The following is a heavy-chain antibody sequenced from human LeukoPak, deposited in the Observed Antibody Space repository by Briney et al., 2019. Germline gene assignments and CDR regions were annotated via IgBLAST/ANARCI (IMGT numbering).Heavy chain of an antibody. J-gene: IGHJ5*02. Sequence: ASVKVSCKASGYTFTSYDINWVRQATGQGLEWMGWMNPNSGNTGYAQKFQGRVTMTRNTSISTAYMELSSLRSEDTAVYYCARRGSVAAAGARWFDPWGQGTLVTVSS. CDR3: ARRGSVAAAGARWFDP. V-gene: IGHV1-8*01. CDR2: MNPNSGNT. D-gene: IGHD6-13*01. CDR1: GYTFTSYD.